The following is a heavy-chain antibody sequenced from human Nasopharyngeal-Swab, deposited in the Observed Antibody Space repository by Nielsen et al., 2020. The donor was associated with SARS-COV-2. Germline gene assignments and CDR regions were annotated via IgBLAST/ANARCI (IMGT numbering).Heavy chain of an antibody. D-gene: IGHD2-2*01. V-gene: IGHV3-9*01. CDR3: AKHTEYQLAGPFQH. J-gene: IGHJ1*01. Sequence: SLKISCVVSGFTFDEYAMHWVRQAPGKGLEWVSGISWDSGTIAYADSVKGRFTISRDNARNSLFLQMKSLRAEDTAFYYCAKHTEYQLAGPFQHWGQGTLVTVSS. CDR1: GFTFDEYA. CDR2: ISWDSGTI.